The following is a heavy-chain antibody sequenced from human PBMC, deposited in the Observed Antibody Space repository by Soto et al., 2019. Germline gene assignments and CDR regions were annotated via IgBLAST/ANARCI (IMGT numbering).Heavy chain of an antibody. CDR2: VYYTGST. D-gene: IGHD6-19*01. J-gene: IGHJ4*02. CDR1: GGSISGPY. Sequence: PSETLSLTCRVSGGSISGPYWSWIRPSPGKGLEWLGYVYYTGSTNYSPSLRSRVSISVDTSKNEFSLRLSSVTAADTAVYFCARSVAVPGAHIDYWGQGTQVTVSS. CDR3: ARSVAVPGAHIDY. V-gene: IGHV4-59*11.